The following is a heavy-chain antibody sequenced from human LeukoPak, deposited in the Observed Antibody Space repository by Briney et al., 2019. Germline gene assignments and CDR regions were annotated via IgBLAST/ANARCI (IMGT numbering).Heavy chain of an antibody. J-gene: IGHJ4*02. CDR3: ARVPRGTYYFDY. CDR1: GGSISSYY. Sequence: SETLSLTCTVSGGSISSYYWSWIRQPPGKGLEWIGYIYYSGSTNYNPSLKSRVTISVDTSKNQFSLKLSSVAAADTAVYYCARVPRGTYYFDYWGQGTLVTVSS. CDR2: IYYSGST. V-gene: IGHV4-59*01.